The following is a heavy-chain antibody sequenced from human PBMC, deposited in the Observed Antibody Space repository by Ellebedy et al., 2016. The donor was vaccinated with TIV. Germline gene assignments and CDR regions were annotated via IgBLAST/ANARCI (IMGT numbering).Heavy chain of an antibody. Sequence: PGGSLRLSCATSGFSLSDVSMSWVRQAPGKGLEWVGRMKKKTDGGTIDYAAPVKGRFTVSRDESKNTLFLEMNSLKIEDTAVYFCTRWGGDTWGQGTLVTVSA. V-gene: IGHV3-15*01. CDR2: MKKKTDGGTI. CDR1: GFSLSDVS. D-gene: IGHD3-10*01. CDR3: TRWGGDT. J-gene: IGHJ4*02.